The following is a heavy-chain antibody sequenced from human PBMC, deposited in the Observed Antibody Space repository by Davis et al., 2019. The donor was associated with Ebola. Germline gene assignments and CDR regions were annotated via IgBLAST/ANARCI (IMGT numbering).Heavy chain of an antibody. Sequence: SSVTVSLMAVGDTLSSYAMTWVRQPPGQGLEWMGGLIPVFRTANYAQKFQGRVTITADESTRTAYMEMNGLRSEDTAVYYCAHLGPQRYCSGGGCHGYLDYWGQGTLVTVSS. CDR2: LIPVFRTA. V-gene: IGHV1-69*13. D-gene: IGHD2-15*01. CDR1: GDTLSSYA. CDR3: AHLGPQRYCSGGGCHGYLDY. J-gene: IGHJ4*02.